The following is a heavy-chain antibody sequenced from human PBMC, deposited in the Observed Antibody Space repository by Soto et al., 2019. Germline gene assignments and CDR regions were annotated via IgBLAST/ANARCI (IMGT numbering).Heavy chain of an antibody. CDR1: VGSICIYV. D-gene: IGHD3-16*01. Sequence: SVGSICIYVFAGTLKTPGKGLEWIGYIYSSGSTNYNPSLKSRVTISVDTSKNQVSLKLSSVTAADTAVYYCARVGYDYLCGSYVFDLWVQRSLVTVSS. V-gene: IGHV4-59*01. J-gene: IGHJ4*02. CDR2: IYSSGST. CDR3: ARVGYDYLCGSYVFDL.